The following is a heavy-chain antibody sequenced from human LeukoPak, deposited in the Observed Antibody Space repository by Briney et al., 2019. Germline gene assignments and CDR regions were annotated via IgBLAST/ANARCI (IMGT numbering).Heavy chain of an antibody. D-gene: IGHD2-2*01. Sequence: PSETLSLTCAVYGGSFSGYYWSWIRQPPGKGLEWIGEINHSGSINYNPSLKSRVTISVDTSKNQFSLKLSSVTAADTAVYYCAREGDIVVVPAATGALDYWGQGTLVTVSS. CDR1: GGSFSGYY. V-gene: IGHV4-34*01. CDR3: AREGDIVVVPAATGALDY. CDR2: INHSGSI. J-gene: IGHJ4*02.